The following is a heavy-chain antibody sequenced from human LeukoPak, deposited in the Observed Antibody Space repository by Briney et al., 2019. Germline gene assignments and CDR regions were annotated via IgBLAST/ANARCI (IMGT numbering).Heavy chain of an antibody. CDR1: GFTFSSYA. CDR3: ARVASGYDSVDAFDI. D-gene: IGHD5-12*01. CDR2: ISYDGSNE. Sequence: GSLRLSCAASGFTFSSYAMHWVRQAPGKGLEWVAVISYDGSNEYYADSVKGRFTISRDNSKNTLYLQMNSLRAEDTAVYYCARVASGYDSVDAFDIWGQGTMVTVSS. J-gene: IGHJ3*02. V-gene: IGHV3-30*04.